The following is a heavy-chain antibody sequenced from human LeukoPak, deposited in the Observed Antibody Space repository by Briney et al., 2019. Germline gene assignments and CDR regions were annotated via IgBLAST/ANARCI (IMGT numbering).Heavy chain of an antibody. V-gene: IGHV4-38-2*02. Sequence: PSETLSLTCAVSGASISSRNYWGWIRQPPGKGLEWIGTFSNGATYYTPSLKSRVTISIGTSRNEFSLKLSSVTAADTAVYYCARDSNSRRFGYWGQGTLVAVSS. CDR2: FSNGAT. CDR3: ARDSNSRRFGY. D-gene: IGHD4-11*01. CDR1: GASISSRNY. J-gene: IGHJ4*02.